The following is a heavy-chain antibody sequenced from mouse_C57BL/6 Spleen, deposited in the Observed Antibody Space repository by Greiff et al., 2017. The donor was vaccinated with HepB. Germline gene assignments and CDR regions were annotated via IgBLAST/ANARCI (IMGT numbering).Heavy chain of an antibody. CDR1: GFTFSSYG. Sequence: EVMLVESGGDLVKPGGSLKLSCAASGFTFSSYGMSWVRQTPDKRLEWVATISSGGSYTYYPDSVKGRFTISRDNAKNTLYLQMSSLKSEDTAMYYCARPLDSSGYVLYAMDYWGQGTSVTVSS. CDR2: ISSGGSYT. D-gene: IGHD3-2*02. J-gene: IGHJ4*01. CDR3: ARPLDSSGYVLYAMDY. V-gene: IGHV5-6*02.